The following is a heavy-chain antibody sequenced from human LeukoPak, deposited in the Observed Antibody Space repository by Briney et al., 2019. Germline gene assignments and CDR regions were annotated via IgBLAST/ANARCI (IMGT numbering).Heavy chain of an antibody. CDR2: IFGSRDSI. Sequence: PGGSLRLSCAASGFSFSDFGMGWVRQAPGKRLEWVSSIFGSRDSISYANSVKGRFTISRDNAENSLYRQMDSLRVEDTAVYYCTRGMDHINYAWFDPWGQGTLVIVSS. D-gene: IGHD4-11*01. V-gene: IGHV3-21*06. CDR1: GFSFSDFG. J-gene: IGHJ5*02. CDR3: TRGMDHINYAWFDP.